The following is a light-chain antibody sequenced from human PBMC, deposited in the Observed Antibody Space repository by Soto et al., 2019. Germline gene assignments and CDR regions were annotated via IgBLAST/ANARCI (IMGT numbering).Light chain of an antibody. Sequence: EVVMTQSPASLSASPGERATLSCRASQSVSNNYLSLYQQKPGQAPRLLIYGASNRATGIPFRFSGSGSGIDFTLTISRLEPEDFAVYYCQQYGSSGTFGQGTKVDNK. CDR1: QSVSNNY. CDR2: GAS. CDR3: QQYGSSGT. J-gene: IGKJ1*01. V-gene: IGKV3-20*01.